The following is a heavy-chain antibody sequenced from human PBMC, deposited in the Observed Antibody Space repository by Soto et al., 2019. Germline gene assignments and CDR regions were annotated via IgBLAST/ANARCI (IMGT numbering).Heavy chain of an antibody. CDR1: GFTFSSYA. J-gene: IGHJ3*02. Sequence: QVQLVESGGGVVQPGRSLRLSCAASGFTFSSYAMHWVRQAPGKGLEWVAVISYDGSNKYYADSVKGRFTISRDNSKNXXYVQMNSLRAEDTAVYYCARDGPYVVVTGIDAFDIWGQGTMVTVSS. CDR2: ISYDGSNK. V-gene: IGHV3-30-3*01. CDR3: ARDGPYVVVTGIDAFDI. D-gene: IGHD2-21*02.